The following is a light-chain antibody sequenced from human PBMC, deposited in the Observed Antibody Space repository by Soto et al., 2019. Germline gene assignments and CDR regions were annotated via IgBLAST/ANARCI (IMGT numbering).Light chain of an antibody. CDR1: QRVSSN. Sequence: IVMTQSPATLSVSPGERATLSCRASQRVSSNLSWYQQKPGQAPRLLIYGASTRATGIPARFSGSGSGTEFTLTISSLQSEDFAVYYCQQYNNWPPGTFGQGTKVEIK. J-gene: IGKJ1*01. CDR3: QQYNNWPPGT. V-gene: IGKV3-15*01. CDR2: GAS.